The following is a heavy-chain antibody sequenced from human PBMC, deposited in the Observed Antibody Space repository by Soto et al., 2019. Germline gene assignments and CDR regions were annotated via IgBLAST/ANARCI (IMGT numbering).Heavy chain of an antibody. CDR2: IKQDGSEK. CDR3: ARDRLDGDYGGGFDY. V-gene: IGHV3-7*01. D-gene: IGHD4-17*01. CDR1: GFTFSSYW. J-gene: IGHJ4*02. Sequence: EVQLVESGGGLVQPGGSLRLSCAASGFTFSSYWMSWVRQAPGKGLEWVANIKQDGSEKYYVDSVKGRFTISRDNAKNSLYLQMNSLRAEDTAVYYSARDRLDGDYGGGFDYWGQGTLVTVSS.